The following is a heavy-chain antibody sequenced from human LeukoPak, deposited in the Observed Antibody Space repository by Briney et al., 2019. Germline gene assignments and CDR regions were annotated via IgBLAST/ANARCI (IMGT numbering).Heavy chain of an antibody. Sequence: PGGSLGLSCAASGFTFSSYAMSWVRQAPGKGLEWVSAISGSGGSTYYADSVKGRFTISRDNAENTLYLQMNSLRVEDTAVYYCVRSAFHAGSGNYYDYWGQGTLVTVSS. CDR1: GFTFSSYA. CDR3: VRSAFHAGSGNYYDY. V-gene: IGHV3-23*01. J-gene: IGHJ4*02. CDR2: ISGSGGST. D-gene: IGHD3-22*01.